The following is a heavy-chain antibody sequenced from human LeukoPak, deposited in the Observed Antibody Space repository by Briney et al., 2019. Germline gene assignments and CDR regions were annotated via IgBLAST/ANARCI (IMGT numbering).Heavy chain of an antibody. Sequence: PSETLSLTCTVSGGSISSSSYYWGWIRQPPGKGLEWIGSIYYSGSTYYNPSLKSRVTISVDTSKNQFSLKLSSVTAADTAAYYCARLVRSGYSGYDSIHFDYWGQGTLVTVSS. J-gene: IGHJ4*02. CDR2: IYYSGST. D-gene: IGHD5-12*01. CDR3: ARLVRSGYSGYDSIHFDY. CDR1: GGSISSSSYY. V-gene: IGHV4-39*01.